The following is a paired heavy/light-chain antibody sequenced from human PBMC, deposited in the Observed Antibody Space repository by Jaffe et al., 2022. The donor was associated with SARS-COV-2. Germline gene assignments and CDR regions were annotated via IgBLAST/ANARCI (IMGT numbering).Heavy chain of an antibody. CDR1: GFSVSDHY. J-gene: IGHJ4*02. V-gene: IGHV3-72*01. CDR3: TDVLAQVDY. CDR2: SKNKPGHSI. Sequence: EVQLVESGGGLVQPGGSLRLSCAASGFSVSDHYIDWVRQAPGKGLEWVGRSKNKPGHSIDYAASVKGRFTISRDDSKNSVFLQMNNLKTEDTAVYFCTDVLAQVDYWGQGALVAVSS.
Light chain of an antibody. Sequence: QSALTQPASVSGSPGQSITISCTGSTSDVGGYNFVSWFQQYPGKAPKLMIYEVTNRPSGVPDRFSGSKSGTTASLTISGLQAEDEADYYCGSYTSSSTPYVFGTGTKLTVL. CDR2: EVT. CDR3: GSYTSSSTPYV. CDR1: TSDVGGYNF. J-gene: IGLJ1*01. V-gene: IGLV2-14*01.